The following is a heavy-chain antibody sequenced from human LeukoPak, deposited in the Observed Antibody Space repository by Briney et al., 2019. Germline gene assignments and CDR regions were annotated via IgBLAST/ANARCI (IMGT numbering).Heavy chain of an antibody. CDR2: ISGSGGST. V-gene: IGHV3-23*01. CDR3: ARDVADAFDI. J-gene: IGHJ3*02. Sequence: PGGSLRLSCAAPGFTFSSYAMSWVRQAPGKGLEWVSAISGSGGSTYYAESVKGRFTISRDNSKNTLYLQMNSLRAEDTAVYYCARDVADAFDIWGQGTMVTVSS. D-gene: IGHD2-15*01. CDR1: GFTFSSYA.